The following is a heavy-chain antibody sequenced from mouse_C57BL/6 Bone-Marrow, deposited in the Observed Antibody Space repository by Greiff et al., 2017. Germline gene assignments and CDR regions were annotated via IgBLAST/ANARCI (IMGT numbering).Heavy chain of an antibody. V-gene: IGHV2-9-1*01. Sequence: VLLVESGPGLVAPSQSLSITCTASGFSLTSYAISWVRQPPGKGLEWLGVIWTGGGTNDNSAHNYRLSISKDNSKSQVFLKMNSLQTDDTARDYCARKAYYSNPFAYWGQGTLVTVSA. CDR3: ARKAYYSNPFAY. CDR1: GFSLTSYA. CDR2: IWTGGGT. J-gene: IGHJ3*01. D-gene: IGHD2-5*01.